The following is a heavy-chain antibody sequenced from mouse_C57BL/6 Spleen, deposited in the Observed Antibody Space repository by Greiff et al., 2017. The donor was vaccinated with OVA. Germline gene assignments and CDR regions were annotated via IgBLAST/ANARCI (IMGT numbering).Heavy chain of an antibody. D-gene: IGHD3-3*01. J-gene: IGHJ1*03. Sequence: EVKLQQSGPELVKPGASVKISCKASGYTFTDYYMNWVKQSHGKSLEWIGDINPNNGGTSYNQKFKGKATLTVDKSSSTAYMELRSLTSEDSAVYYCARLDWYFDVWGTGTTVTVSS. CDR3: ARLDWYFDV. V-gene: IGHV1-26*01. CDR2: INPNNGGT. CDR1: GYTFTDYY.